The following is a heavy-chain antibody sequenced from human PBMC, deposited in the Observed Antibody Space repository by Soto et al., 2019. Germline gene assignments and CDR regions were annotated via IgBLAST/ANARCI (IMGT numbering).Heavy chain of an antibody. J-gene: IGHJ4*02. Sequence: QVQLVESGGGVVQPGRSLRLSCAASGFTLSNYGMHWVRQAPGKGLEWVTVISSDGSEKFYADSVKGRFTISRDNSKNTLYVEMNSRRAEDTAVYYFAKGNCVTVPLLDWWGQGTLVTVSA. CDR1: GFTLSNYG. D-gene: IGHD1-20*01. V-gene: IGHV3-30*18. CDR2: ISSDGSEK. CDR3: AKGNCVTVPLLDW.